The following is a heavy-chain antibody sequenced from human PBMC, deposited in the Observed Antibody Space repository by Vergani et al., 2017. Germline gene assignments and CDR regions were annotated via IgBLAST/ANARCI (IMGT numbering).Heavy chain of an antibody. D-gene: IGHD6-19*01. CDR3: ARHGLGCIAVAGTLACDY. V-gene: IGHV4-39*01. CDR1: GGSISSSSYY. CDR2: IYYSGST. J-gene: IGHJ4*02. Sequence: QLQLQESGPGLVKPSETLSLTCTVSGGSISSSSYYWGWIRQPPGKGLEWIGSIYYSGSTYYNPSLKSRVTISVDTSKNQFSLKLSSVTAADTAVYYCARHGLGCIAVAGTLACDYWGQGTLVTVSS.